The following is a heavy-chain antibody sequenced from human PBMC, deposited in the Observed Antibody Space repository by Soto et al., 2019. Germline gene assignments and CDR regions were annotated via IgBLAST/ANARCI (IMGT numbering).Heavy chain of an antibody. Sequence: LRLSCAASGFTFSSYWMSWVRQAPGKGLEWVANIKQDGSEKYYVDSVKGRFTISRDNAKNSLYLQMNSLRAEDTAVYYCARDSSGELAFIWDYWGQGTLVTVSS. D-gene: IGHD3-10*01. V-gene: IGHV3-7*01. J-gene: IGHJ4*02. CDR1: GFTFSSYW. CDR3: ARDSSGELAFIWDY. CDR2: IKQDGSEK.